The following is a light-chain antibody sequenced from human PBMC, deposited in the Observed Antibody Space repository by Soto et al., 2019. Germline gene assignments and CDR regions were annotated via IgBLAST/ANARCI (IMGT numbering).Light chain of an antibody. CDR1: QSVSSRY. Sequence: EIVLTQSPDTLSLSPGEIATLSCRASQSVSSRYIAWYQQKPGQAPRLLIYGASSRATGIPDTFSGSGSGTDFTLTISRLEPEDFAVYYCQQYGSSPRTFGQGTKVEI. CDR3: QQYGSSPRT. V-gene: IGKV3-20*01. J-gene: IGKJ1*01. CDR2: GAS.